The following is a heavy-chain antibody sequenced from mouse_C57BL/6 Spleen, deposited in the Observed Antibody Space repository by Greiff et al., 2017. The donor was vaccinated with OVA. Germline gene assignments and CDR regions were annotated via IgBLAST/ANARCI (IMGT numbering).Heavy chain of an antibody. CDR2: IWRGGST. Sequence: VQGVESGPGLVQPSQSLSITCTVSGFSLTSYGVHWVRQSPGKGLEWLGVIWRGGSTDYNAAFMSRLSITKDNSKSQVFFKMNSLQADDTAIYYCAKGNGYSNSFAYWGQGTLVTVSA. V-gene: IGHV2-5*01. D-gene: IGHD2-5*01. CDR1: GFSLTSYG. J-gene: IGHJ3*01. CDR3: AKGNGYSNSFAY.